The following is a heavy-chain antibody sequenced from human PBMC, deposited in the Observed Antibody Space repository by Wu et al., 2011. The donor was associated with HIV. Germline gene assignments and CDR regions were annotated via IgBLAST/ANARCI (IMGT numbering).Heavy chain of an antibody. J-gene: IGHJ6*03. V-gene: IGHV5-51*01. D-gene: IGHD6-13*01. CDR2: IYPGDSDT. CDR3: ARHNHQPSTSQEELVPGYYYYYYMDV. Sequence: VQLVQSGAEVKKPGESLKISCKGSGYSFTSYWIGWVRQMPGKGLEWMGIIYPGDSDTRYSPSFQGQVTISADKSISTAYLQWSSLKASDTAMYYCARHNHQPSTSQEELVPGYYYYYYMDVWGKGTTVTVSS. CDR1: GYSFTSYW.